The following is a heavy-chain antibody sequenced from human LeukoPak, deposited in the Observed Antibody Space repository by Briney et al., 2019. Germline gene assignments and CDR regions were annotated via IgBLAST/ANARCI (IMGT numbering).Heavy chain of an antibody. Sequence: GVSLRLSCAASGFTFRSYAMSWVRQAPGKWLEWVSAISGSGATTYYADSVKGRFTIFRDNSKNTLYLQMNNMRAEDTAVYYCAKGRFGLRYFDWFLRWGQGTLDTVSS. CDR3: AKGRFGLRYFDWFLR. CDR1: GFTFRSYA. CDR2: ISGSGATT. V-gene: IGHV3-23*01. D-gene: IGHD3-9*01. J-gene: IGHJ5*02.